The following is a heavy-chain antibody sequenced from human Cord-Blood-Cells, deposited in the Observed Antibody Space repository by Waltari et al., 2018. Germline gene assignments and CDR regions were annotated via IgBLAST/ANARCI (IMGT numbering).Heavy chain of an antibody. V-gene: IGHV6-1*01. CDR3: ARGPMDWYFDL. Sequence: QLQLQQSGPGLVKPSQTPSLTCAISGASVSSNSAPWHWIRQSPSRGLEWLGRTYYRSKWYNDYAVSVNSRITINPDTSKNQFSLQLNSVTPEDTAVYYCARGPMDWYFDLWGRGTLVTVSS. J-gene: IGHJ2*01. CDR1: GASVSSNSAP. CDR2: TYYRSKWYN.